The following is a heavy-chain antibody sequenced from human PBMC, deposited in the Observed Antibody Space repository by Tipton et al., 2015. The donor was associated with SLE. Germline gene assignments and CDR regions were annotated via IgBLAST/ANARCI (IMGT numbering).Heavy chain of an antibody. J-gene: IGHJ3*01. CDR2: VYKN. CDR1: GVSISNYY. V-gene: IGHV4-59*08. Sequence: TLSLTCYVTGVSISNYYWTWIRQSPGKGLEWIGNVYKNYNPSLESRVTISVDTSKNLFSLTLRSVTAADTALYYCARNLGPTEDTSGYTDVFDVWGQGTMVTVSS. D-gene: IGHD1-1*01. CDR3: ARNLGPTEDTSGYTDVFDV.